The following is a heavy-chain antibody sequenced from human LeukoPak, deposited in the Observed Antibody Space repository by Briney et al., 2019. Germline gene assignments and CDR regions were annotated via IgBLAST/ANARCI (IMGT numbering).Heavy chain of an antibody. J-gene: IGHJ4*02. D-gene: IGHD5-24*01. V-gene: IGHV3-74*01. CDR1: GFTFSSYW. Sequence: PGGSLRLSCAASGFTFSSYWMHWVRQAPGKGLVWVSHISSGGSSTSYADSVKGRFTISRDNAKNTLYLQMNSLRAEDTAVYYCATEMAAMVYWGQGTLVTVSS. CDR2: ISSGGSST. CDR3: ATEMAAMVY.